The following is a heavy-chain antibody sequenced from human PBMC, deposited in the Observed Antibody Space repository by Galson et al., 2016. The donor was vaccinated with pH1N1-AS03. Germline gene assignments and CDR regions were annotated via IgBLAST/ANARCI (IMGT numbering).Heavy chain of an antibody. CDR1: GGSMDSHY. J-gene: IGHJ4*02. V-gene: IGHV4-59*11. Sequence: ETLSLTCTVSGGSMDSHYWSWIRQSPGKGLEWIACIHSGGTPNYNPSLKSRLIVSLDTSKNQLSLKLSSVTAADTAVYYCARHVSGRFPNNLDSWGQGTLVLVSS. CDR3: ARHVSGRFPNNLDS. D-gene: IGHD1-26*01. CDR2: IHSGGTP.